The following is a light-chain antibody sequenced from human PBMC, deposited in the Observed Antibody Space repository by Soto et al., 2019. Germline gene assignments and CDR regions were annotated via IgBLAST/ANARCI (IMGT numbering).Light chain of an antibody. Sequence: EIVMTRSPVTLSVSPGERATFSCRASQSVNNNLAWYHLKPGQAPRLLLYGASIRATDVPARFSGGGSGTEYTLTISSLQSEDFGIYFCQQYDQWWTFGQGTKVDIK. J-gene: IGKJ1*01. CDR2: GAS. CDR1: QSVNNN. CDR3: QQYDQWWT. V-gene: IGKV3-15*01.